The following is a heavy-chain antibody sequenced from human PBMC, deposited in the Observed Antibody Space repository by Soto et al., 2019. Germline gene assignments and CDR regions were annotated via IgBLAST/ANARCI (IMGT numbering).Heavy chain of an antibody. D-gene: IGHD6-19*01. J-gene: IGHJ4*02. V-gene: IGHV4-59*01. CDR1: GGAISSYY. Sequence: PSETLSLTCTVSGGAISSYYWSWIRQPPGKGLEWIGYIYYSGSTNYNPSLKSRVTISVDTSKNQFSLKLSSVTAADAAVYYCASSSSGWDFDYWGQGTLVTVSS. CDR2: IYYSGST. CDR3: ASSSSGWDFDY.